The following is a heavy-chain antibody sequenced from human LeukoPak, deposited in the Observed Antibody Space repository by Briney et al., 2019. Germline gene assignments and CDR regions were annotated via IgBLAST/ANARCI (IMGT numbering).Heavy chain of an antibody. CDR1: GYTFNNYG. CDR2: ISAYNGNT. CDR3: ARDRERGYSGYDYALAGSYFDY. Sequence: ASVKVSCKASGYTFNNYGITWVRQAPGQGLEWMGWISAYNGNTNYAQKFQGRVTMTTDTSTSTAYMELRSLKYDDTAVYYCARDRERGYSGYDYALAGSYFDYWGQGTLVTVSS. V-gene: IGHV1-18*01. J-gene: IGHJ4*02. D-gene: IGHD5-12*01.